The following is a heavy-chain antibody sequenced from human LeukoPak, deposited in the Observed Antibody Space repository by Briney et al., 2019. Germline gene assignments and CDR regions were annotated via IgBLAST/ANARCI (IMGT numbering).Heavy chain of an antibody. CDR2: INHSGST. J-gene: IGHJ6*02. Sequence: SETLSLTCAVYGGSFSGYYWSWIRQPPGKGLEWIGEINHSGSTNYNPSLKSRVTISVDTSKNQFPLKLSSVTAADTAVYYCARVFISYTVYYYYGMDVWGQGTTVTVSS. CDR3: ARVFISYTVYYYYGMDV. CDR1: GGSFSGYY. D-gene: IGHD3-10*01. V-gene: IGHV4-34*01.